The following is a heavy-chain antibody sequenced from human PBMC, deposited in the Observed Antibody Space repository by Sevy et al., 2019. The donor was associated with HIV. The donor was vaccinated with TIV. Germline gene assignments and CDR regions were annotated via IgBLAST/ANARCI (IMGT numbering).Heavy chain of an antibody. CDR2: IYPGDSDT. Sequence: GGSLRLSCKGSGYSFTSYWIGWVRQMPGKGLEWMGIIYPGDSDTRYSTSFQGQVTISADKSISTAYLQWSSLKASDTAMYYCASPSVTNSAFDIWGQGTMVTVSS. CDR3: ASPSVTNSAFDI. D-gene: IGHD4-17*01. J-gene: IGHJ3*02. V-gene: IGHV5-51*01. CDR1: GYSFTSYW.